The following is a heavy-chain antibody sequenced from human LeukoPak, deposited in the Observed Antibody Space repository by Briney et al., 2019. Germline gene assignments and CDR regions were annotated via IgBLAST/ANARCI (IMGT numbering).Heavy chain of an antibody. D-gene: IGHD6-13*01. CDR2: IAHSGPP. Sequence: SETLSLTCTVQGGSISGYYWSWIRQAPGKRLEWIGDIAHSGPPEHNPSLKSRVTISVDTSKNQFSLKLSSVTAADTAVYYCAREAGGYSSSWSKIDYWGQGTLVTVSS. J-gene: IGHJ4*02. V-gene: IGHV4-34*01. CDR1: GGSISGYY. CDR3: AREAGGYSSSWSKIDY.